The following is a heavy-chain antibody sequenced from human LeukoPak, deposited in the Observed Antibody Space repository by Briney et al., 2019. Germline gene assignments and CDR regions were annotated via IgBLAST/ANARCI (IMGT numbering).Heavy chain of an antibody. CDR2: MNPNSGNT. J-gene: IGHJ4*02. CDR1: GGTFSSYA. D-gene: IGHD5-18*01. V-gene: IGHV1-8*02. Sequence: ASVKVSCKASGGTFSSYAINWVRQATGQGLEWMGWMNPNSGNTGYAQKFQGRVTMTRNTSISTAYMELSSLRSEDTAVYYCARGERGYSYVDYWGQGTLVTVSS. CDR3: ARGERGYSYVDY.